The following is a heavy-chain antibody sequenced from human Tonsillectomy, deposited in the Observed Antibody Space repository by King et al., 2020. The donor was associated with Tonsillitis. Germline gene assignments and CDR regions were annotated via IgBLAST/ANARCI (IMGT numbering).Heavy chain of an antibody. CDR2: ISYDGSNK. V-gene: IGHV3-30*18. J-gene: IGHJ2*01. D-gene: IGHD3-22*01. CDR3: AKCPSKYCDSSGDWFENWYFDR. CDR1: GFTFSSYG. Sequence: QLVQSGGGVVQPGRSLRLSCAASGFTFSSYGIHWVRQAPGKGLEWVADISYDGSNKYYADSVKGRFTISRDNAKNTLYLKMNSLRAEDTAVYYCAKCPSKYCDSSGDWFENWYFDRWGRGGLVAVSS.